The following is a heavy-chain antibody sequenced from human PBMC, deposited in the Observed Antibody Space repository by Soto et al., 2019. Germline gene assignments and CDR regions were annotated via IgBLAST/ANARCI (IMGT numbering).Heavy chain of an antibody. CDR1: GFTFSGSA. J-gene: IGHJ3*02. CDR2: IRSKANSYAT. V-gene: IGHV3-73*01. D-gene: IGHD3-10*01. Sequence: PGGSLSLSCAASGFTFSGSAMHWVRQASGKGLEWVGRIRSKANSYATAYAASVKGRFTISRDDSKNTAYLQMNSLKTEDTAVYYCTRLLVVRGVMYAFDIWGQGTMVTVSS. CDR3: TRLLVVRGVMYAFDI.